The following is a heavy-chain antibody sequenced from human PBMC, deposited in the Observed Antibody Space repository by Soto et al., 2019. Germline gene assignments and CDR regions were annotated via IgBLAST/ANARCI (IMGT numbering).Heavy chain of an antibody. V-gene: IGHV4-34*01. CDR1: GGSFSGYY. CDR3: ARVLRWFGDEPYGMDV. CDR2: INHSGST. Sequence: SETLSLTCAVYGGSFSGYYWSWIRQPPGKGLEWIGEINHSGSTNYNPSLKSRVTISVDTSKNQFSLKLSSVTAADTAVYYCARVLRWFGDEPYGMDVWGQGTTVTVSS. D-gene: IGHD3-10*01. J-gene: IGHJ6*02.